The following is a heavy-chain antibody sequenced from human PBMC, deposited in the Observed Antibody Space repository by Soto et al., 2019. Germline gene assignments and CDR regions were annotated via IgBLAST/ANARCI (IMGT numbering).Heavy chain of an antibody. CDR2: MNPNSGNT. CDR1: GYTFTSYD. Sequence: QVQLVQSGAEVKKPGASVKVSCKASGYTFTSYDISWVRQATGQGLEWMGWMNPNSGNTGYAQKFQGRVTMTRNTSISTAYMELSSLRSEDTAVYYCARAHCSSTSCYHGHAFDIWGQGTMVTVSS. J-gene: IGHJ3*02. D-gene: IGHD2-2*01. V-gene: IGHV1-8*01. CDR3: ARAHCSSTSCYHGHAFDI.